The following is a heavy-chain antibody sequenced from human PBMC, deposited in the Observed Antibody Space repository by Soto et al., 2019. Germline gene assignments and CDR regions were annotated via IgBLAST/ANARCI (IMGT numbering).Heavy chain of an antibody. V-gene: IGHV4-59*01. CDR3: ARGGNTDNDYGDYDVGGSDREKTAFDI. Sequence: QVQLQESGPGLVKPSETLSLTCTVSGGSISSYYWSWIRQPPGKGLEWIGYIYYSGSTNYNPSLKSRVTISVDTSKNQFSLKLSSVTAADTAVYYCARGGNTDNDYGDYDVGGSDREKTAFDIWGQGTMVTVSS. D-gene: IGHD4-17*01. CDR1: GGSISSYY. CDR2: IYYSGST. J-gene: IGHJ3*02.